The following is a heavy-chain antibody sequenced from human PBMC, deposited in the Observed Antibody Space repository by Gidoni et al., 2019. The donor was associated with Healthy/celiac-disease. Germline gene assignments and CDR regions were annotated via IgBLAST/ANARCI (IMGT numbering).Heavy chain of an antibody. V-gene: IGHV3-64D*09. CDR2: ISSNWGST. D-gene: IGHD1-26*01. CDR3: VKDRSSWELLRGGDY. Sequence: EVQLVESGGGLVQPGGSLRLSCLDFGCTSRCYAMHWVRQAPGKGLEYVSAISSNWGSTYYADSVKGRFTISRDNSKNTLYLQMSSLRAEDTAVYYCVKDRSSWELLRGGDYWGQGTLVTVSS. CDR1: GCTSRCYA. J-gene: IGHJ4*02.